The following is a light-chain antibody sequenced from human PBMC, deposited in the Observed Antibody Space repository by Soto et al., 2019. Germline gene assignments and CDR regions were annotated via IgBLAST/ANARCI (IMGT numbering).Light chain of an antibody. CDR1: SSDIGFSNY. J-gene: IGLJ1*01. CDR2: DVA. V-gene: IGLV2-11*01. Sequence: QSALTQPRSVSGSPGQTVTISCTGTSSDIGFSNYISWYQQHPGEAPKLVIYDVAQRPSGVPDRLSGSRSGKTASLTISGLQADDEADYYCCSYVGGDTFIFGSGTKVTVL. CDR3: CSYVGGDTFI.